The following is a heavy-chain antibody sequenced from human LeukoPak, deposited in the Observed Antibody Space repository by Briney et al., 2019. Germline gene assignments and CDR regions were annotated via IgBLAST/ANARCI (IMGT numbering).Heavy chain of an antibody. Sequence: GGSLRLSCAASGFTFSDYYMSWLCQAPGKGLEGVSYISSSSNIIYSAHSVKGRFTISRDNAKNSLYLQINSLRAEDTAVYYCARATAADTAMIYFDYWGQGTLVTVSS. D-gene: IGHD5-18*01. CDR2: ISSSSNII. CDR1: GFTFSDYY. CDR3: ARATAADTAMIYFDY. J-gene: IGHJ4*02. V-gene: IGHV3-11*01.